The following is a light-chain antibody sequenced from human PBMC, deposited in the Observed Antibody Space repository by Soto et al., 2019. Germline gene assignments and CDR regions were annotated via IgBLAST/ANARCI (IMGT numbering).Light chain of an antibody. Sequence: EITMSQSPSSLSAPVQNTVTITCRASQSISTYLNWYQQKPGKAPKLLIYAASSLQSGVPSRFSGSGSGTDFTLTISSLQPEDFATYYCQQSYSTPITFGQGTRLEI. CDR2: AAS. V-gene: IGKV1-39*01. J-gene: IGKJ5*01. CDR1: QSISTY. CDR3: QQSYSTPIT.